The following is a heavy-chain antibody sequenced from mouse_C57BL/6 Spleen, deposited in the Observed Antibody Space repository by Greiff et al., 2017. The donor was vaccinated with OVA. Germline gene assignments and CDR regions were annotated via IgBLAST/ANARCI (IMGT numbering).Heavy chain of an antibody. D-gene: IGHD5-1*01. Sequence: QVQLPQPGAELVRPGTSVKLSCKASGSTFTSYWMHWVKQRPGQGLEWIGRIDPNSGGTKYNEKFKSKATLTVDKPSSTAYMQLSSLTSEDSAVYYCAREYPYYFDYWGQGTTLTVSS. V-gene: IGHV1-72*01. J-gene: IGHJ2*01. CDR2: IDPNSGGT. CDR1: GSTFTSYW. CDR3: AREYPYYFDY.